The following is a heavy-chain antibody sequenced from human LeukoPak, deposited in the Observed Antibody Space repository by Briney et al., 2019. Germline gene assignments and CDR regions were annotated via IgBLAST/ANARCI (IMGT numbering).Heavy chain of an antibody. CDR3: ARDQTYSGSGIYTYFDY. J-gene: IGHJ4*02. V-gene: IGHV4-61*02. D-gene: IGHD3-10*01. CDR1: GGSISSGNYY. CDR2: IYASGST. Sequence: SETLSLTCTVSGGSISSGNYYWSWIRQPAGKGLEWIGRIYASGSTDYNPSLTSRVTISRDTSKNHYSLKLSSVTATDTAVYYCARDQTYSGSGIYTYFDYWGQGILVTVSS.